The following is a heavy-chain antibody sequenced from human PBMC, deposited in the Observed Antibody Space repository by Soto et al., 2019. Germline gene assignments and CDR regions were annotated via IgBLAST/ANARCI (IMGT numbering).Heavy chain of an antibody. CDR1: GFTLNNYA. Sequence: QVRLVESGGGVVQPGRSLRLSCAASGFTLNNYAMHWVRQAPGKGLEWVGVISYDGSNQYYADSLKGRFTISRDDSMTTLYLQMHSLSAEDTAIYYCARDLATIDDYWGQGTLVTVSS. J-gene: IGHJ4*02. V-gene: IGHV3-30-3*01. D-gene: IGHD3-3*01. CDR2: ISYDGSNQ. CDR3: ARDLATIDDY.